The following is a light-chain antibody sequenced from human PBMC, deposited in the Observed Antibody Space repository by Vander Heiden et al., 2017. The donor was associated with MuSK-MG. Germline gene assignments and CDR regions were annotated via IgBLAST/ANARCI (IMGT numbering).Light chain of an antibody. CDR1: QSISSY. J-gene: IGKJ2*01. CDR2: AAS. V-gene: IGKV1-39*01. CDR3: QQSVSAPDT. Sequence: DIQMTQSPSSLSASVGDRVTITCRASQSISSYLNWYQQKPGKAPKLLIYAASSLQSGVPSRFSGSGSGTDFTLTISSLQPEDFATYYCQQSVSAPDTFGLGTKLDIK.